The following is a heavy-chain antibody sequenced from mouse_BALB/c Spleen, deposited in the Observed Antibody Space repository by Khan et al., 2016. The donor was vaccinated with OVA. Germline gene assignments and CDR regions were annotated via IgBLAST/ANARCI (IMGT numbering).Heavy chain of an antibody. J-gene: IGHJ2*01. CDR1: GYTFINYW. Sequence: VQLQQSGAELAKPGASVKMSCKASGYTFINYWILWVKQRPGQGLEWIGYINPSTGYTEYNQNFKDPATLTADKSSSTAYMQLSSLTSEDSAVYYCARRGLRWDFDYWGQGTTLTVSS. V-gene: IGHV1-7*01. CDR2: INPSTGYT. CDR3: ARRGLRWDFDY. D-gene: IGHD1-1*01.